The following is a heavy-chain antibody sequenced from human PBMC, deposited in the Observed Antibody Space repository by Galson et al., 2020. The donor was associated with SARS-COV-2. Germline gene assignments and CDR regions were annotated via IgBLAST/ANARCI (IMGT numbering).Heavy chain of an antibody. Sequence: SVKVSCKASGGNFRNYPINWVRQAPGQGLEWMGGVIPMFGTTTYTQKFQGRVTITADESTSTAYMELSSLTSDDTAMYYCARPGAYSGSWAYWGQGTLITVSS. D-gene: IGHD1-26*01. CDR1: GGNFRNYP. CDR2: VIPMFGTT. J-gene: IGHJ4*02. V-gene: IGHV1-69*13. CDR3: ARPGAYSGSWAY.